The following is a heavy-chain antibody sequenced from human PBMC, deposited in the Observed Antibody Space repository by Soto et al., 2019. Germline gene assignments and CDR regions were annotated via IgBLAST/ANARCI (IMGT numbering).Heavy chain of an antibody. D-gene: IGHD2-2*01. CDR2: IYDSGNT. J-gene: IGHJ3*01. CDR3: VSSRAAIYGDAFDV. V-gene: IGHV4-59*03. Sequence: VQLQESGPGLVKPSETLSLTCSVSGDSISSYFRNWIRRPPGEGLEWIGCIYDSGNTDYNPSLKSRVTLSLYTSKNQFSLNLSSVTAADTAVYYCVSSRAAIYGDAFDVWGQGTMVTVSS. CDR1: GDSISSYF.